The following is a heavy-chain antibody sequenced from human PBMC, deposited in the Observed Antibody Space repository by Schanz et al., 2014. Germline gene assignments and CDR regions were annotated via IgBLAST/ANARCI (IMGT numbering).Heavy chain of an antibody. D-gene: IGHD6-13*01. Sequence: VRLVESGGGVVQPGGSLRLSCAASGFTFNDYWMHWVRQAPGKGLVWVSRINSDGRSTYYADSVKGRFTISRDNSKSTLYLQMNSLRAEDTAVYYCAKGPWASSCPPDYWGQGTLVTVSS. CDR2: INSDGRST. CDR1: GFTFNDYW. V-gene: IGHV3-74*01. J-gene: IGHJ4*02. CDR3: AKGPWASSCPPDY.